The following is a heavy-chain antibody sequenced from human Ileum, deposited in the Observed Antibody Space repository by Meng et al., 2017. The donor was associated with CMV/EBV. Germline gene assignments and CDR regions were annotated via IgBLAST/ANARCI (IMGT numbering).Heavy chain of an antibody. D-gene: IGHD2-2*01. CDR1: GYTFSDYT. CDR2: VSAKNGNT. Sequence: ASVKVSCKASGYTFSDYTITWGRQAPGQGPEWMGWVSAKNGNTKYAERLQGRVTMTTVTSTRTAYMEMRSLRSDDTAVYYCARVVVVPSDYYTMDLWGQGTAVTGAS. CDR3: ARVVVVPSDYYTMDL. J-gene: IGHJ6*02. V-gene: IGHV1-18*01.